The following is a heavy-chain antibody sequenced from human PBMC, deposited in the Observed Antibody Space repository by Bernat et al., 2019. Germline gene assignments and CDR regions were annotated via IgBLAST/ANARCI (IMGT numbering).Heavy chain of an antibody. Sequence: QVQLVESGGGVVQPGRSLRLSCAASGFTFSSYGMHWVRQAPGKGLEWVAVISYDGNNQYYADSVKGRFTISRDNAKNTLYVQMNSLRAEDTGVYYCARAYSSGWYGDFDYWGQGSLVTVSS. D-gene: IGHD6-19*01. CDR2: ISYDGNNQ. J-gene: IGHJ4*02. CDR1: GFTFSSYG. CDR3: ARAYSSGWYGDFDY. V-gene: IGHV3-30*06.